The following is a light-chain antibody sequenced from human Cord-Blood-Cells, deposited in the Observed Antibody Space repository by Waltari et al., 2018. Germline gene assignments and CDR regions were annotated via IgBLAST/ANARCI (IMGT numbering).Light chain of an antibody. J-gene: IGKJ2*01. CDR3: MQALQTPYT. CDR2: LGS. CDR1: QSLLHSNGYNY. Sequence: DIVMTQSPLSLPVTAGEPAYISCRSSQSLLHSNGYNYLDWYLQKPGQSPQLLIYLGSNRASGVPDRFSGSGSGTDFTLKISRVEAEDVGVYYCMQALQTPYTFGQGTKLEIK. V-gene: IGKV2-28*01.